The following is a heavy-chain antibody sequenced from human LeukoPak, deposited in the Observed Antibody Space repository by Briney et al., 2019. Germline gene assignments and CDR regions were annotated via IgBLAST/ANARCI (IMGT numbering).Heavy chain of an antibody. CDR1: GGSISTYY. J-gene: IGHJ4*02. D-gene: IGHD3-16*01. CDR2: IYNSGTT. CDR3: ARGYLRLAGEY. Sequence: PSETLSLTCIVSGGSISTYYWNWIRQPAGRGLEWIGRIYNSGTTDYNPSLRSRVTMSVDTSQNLLSLRLSSVTAADTAMYYCARGYLRLAGEYWGQGVLVTVSS. V-gene: IGHV4-4*07.